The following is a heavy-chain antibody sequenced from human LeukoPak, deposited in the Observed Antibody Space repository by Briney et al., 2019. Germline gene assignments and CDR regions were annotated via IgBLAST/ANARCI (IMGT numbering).Heavy chain of an antibody. J-gene: IGHJ4*02. D-gene: IGHD3-22*01. CDR3: AKYSSGYYYGLN. Sequence: SETLSLTCTVSGGSITINGYYWTWIRRHPAKGLEWIGYIFHNGKAYYNPSLKSRATISVDTSKNQFSLSLRSVTAADTAFYYCAKYSSGYYYGLNWGQGALVTVAS. CDR2: IFHNGKA. V-gene: IGHV4-31*03. CDR1: GGSITINGYY.